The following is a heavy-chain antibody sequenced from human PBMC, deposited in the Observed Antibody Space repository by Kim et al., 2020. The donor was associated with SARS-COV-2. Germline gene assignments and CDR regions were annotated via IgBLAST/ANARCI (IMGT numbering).Heavy chain of an antibody. CDR3: ARVPPSGYPDY. V-gene: IGHV6-1*01. D-gene: IGHD6-13*01. J-gene: IGHJ4*02. CDR2: K. Sequence: KDYAGTVKSRITINPDTSKNQVSLQLNSVTPEDTAVYYCARVPPSGYPDYWGQGTLVTVSS.